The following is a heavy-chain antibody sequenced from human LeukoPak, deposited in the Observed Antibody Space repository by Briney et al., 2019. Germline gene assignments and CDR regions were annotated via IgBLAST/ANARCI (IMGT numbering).Heavy chain of an antibody. J-gene: IGHJ3*02. CDR1: GYSISSCYY. D-gene: IGHD2-8*01. Sequence: SETLSLTCAVSGYSISSCYYWGWIRQPPGKGLEWIGTIYHTGSTYYNPSLKSRVTISMDTSKNHFSLKLSSVTASDTAVYYCARAFPICTNGVCYASDIWGQGTMVTVSS. CDR3: ARAFPICTNGVCYASDI. V-gene: IGHV4-38-2*01. CDR2: IYHTGST.